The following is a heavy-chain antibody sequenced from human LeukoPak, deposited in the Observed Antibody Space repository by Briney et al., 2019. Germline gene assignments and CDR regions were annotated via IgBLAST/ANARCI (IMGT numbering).Heavy chain of an antibody. V-gene: IGHV1-46*01. CDR3: ARDKGGGGYVFDY. CDR1: GYTFTNYY. Sequence: ASVKVSCKASGYTFTNYYMRWVRQAPGQGLEWMGIINPSGGSTSYAQKFQGRVTMTRDMSTSTVYMELSSLRSEDTAVYYCARDKGGGGYVFDYWGQGTLVTVSS. CDR2: INPSGGST. D-gene: IGHD5-12*01. J-gene: IGHJ4*02.